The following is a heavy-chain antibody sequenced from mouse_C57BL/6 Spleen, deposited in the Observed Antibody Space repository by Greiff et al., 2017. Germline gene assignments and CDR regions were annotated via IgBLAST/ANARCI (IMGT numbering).Heavy chain of an antibody. J-gene: IGHJ4*01. CDR3: TRSGYGRYAMDY. D-gene: IGHD1-1*02. CDR1: GYTFTDYE. V-gene: IGHV1-15*01. Sequence: VQLQQSGAELVRPGASVTLSCKASGYTFTDYEMHWVKQTPVHGLEWIGAIDPETGGTAYNQKFKGKAILTADKSSSIAYMELRSLTSEDSAVYYCTRSGYGRYAMDYWGQGTSVTVSS. CDR2: IDPETGGT.